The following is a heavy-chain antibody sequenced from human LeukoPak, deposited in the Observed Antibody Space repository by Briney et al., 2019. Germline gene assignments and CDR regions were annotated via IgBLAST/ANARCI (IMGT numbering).Heavy chain of an antibody. V-gene: IGHV3-11*04. J-gene: IGHJ4*02. CDR3: ARPHRTTYYDFWSGYFISDY. Sequence: GGSLRLSCAASGFTFSDYYMSWIRQAPGKGLEWVSYISSSGSTIYYADSVKGRFTISRDNAKNSLYLQMNSLRAEDTAVYYCARPHRTTYYDFWSGYFISDYWGQGTLVTVSS. CDR1: GFTFSDYY. CDR2: ISSSGSTI. D-gene: IGHD3-3*01.